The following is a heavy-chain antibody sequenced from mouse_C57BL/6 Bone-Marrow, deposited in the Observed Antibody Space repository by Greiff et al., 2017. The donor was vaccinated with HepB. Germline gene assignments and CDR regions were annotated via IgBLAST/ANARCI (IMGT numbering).Heavy chain of an antibody. CDR2: IYPRSGNT. D-gene: IGHD2-1*01. J-gene: IGHJ1*03. Sequence: QVQLKESGAELARPGASVKLSCKASGYTFTSYGISWVKQRTGQGLEWIGEIYPRSGNTYYNEKFKGKATLTADKSSSTAYMELRSLTSEDSAVYFCARPLYCNFWYFDVWGTGPTVTVSS. V-gene: IGHV1-81*01. CDR3: ARPLYCNFWYFDV. CDR1: GYTFTSYG.